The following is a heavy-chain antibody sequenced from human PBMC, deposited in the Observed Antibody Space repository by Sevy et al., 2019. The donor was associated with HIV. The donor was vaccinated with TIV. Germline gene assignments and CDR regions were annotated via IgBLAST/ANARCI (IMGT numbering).Heavy chain of an antibody. V-gene: IGHV3-23*01. Sequence: GGSLRLSCAASGFTFGSYAMSWVRQAPGKGLEWVSAISGSGGITDYADSVKRRFTFSRDDSKNTLYLQMNSLRAEDTAVYYCAREFYYDVTGYVRGYFDYWGQGTLVTVSS. CDR1: GFTFGSYA. CDR2: ISGSGGIT. J-gene: IGHJ4*02. D-gene: IGHD3-22*01. CDR3: AREFYYDVTGYVRGYFDY.